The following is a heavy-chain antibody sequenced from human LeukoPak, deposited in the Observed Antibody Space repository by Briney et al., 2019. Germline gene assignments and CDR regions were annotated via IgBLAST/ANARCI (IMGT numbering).Heavy chain of an antibody. CDR1: GDSISSGDYY. CDR3: ARDRGSSGVDC. CDR2: IYYSGST. J-gene: IGHJ4*02. Sequence: PSETLSLTCTVSGDSISSGDYYWSWIRQPPGKGLEWIGYIYYSGSTSYNPSLKNRVTISGDTSKNQFSLKLSSVTAADTAVYYCARDRGSSGVDCWGQGTLVTVSS. V-gene: IGHV4-30-4*08. D-gene: IGHD2-15*01.